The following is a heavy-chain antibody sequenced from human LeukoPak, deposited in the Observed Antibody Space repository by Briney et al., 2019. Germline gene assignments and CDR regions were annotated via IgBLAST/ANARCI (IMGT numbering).Heavy chain of an antibody. CDR1: GGSISSYY. V-gene: IGHV4-59*08. Sequence: SETLSLTCTVSGGSISSYYWSWIRQPPGKGLEWIGYIYYSGSTNYNPSLKSRVTISVDTSKNQFSLKLSSVTAADTAAYYCARQARVVPAAIRRGDIDYWGQGTLVTVSS. CDR2: IYYSGST. CDR3: ARQARVVPAAIRRGDIDY. J-gene: IGHJ4*02. D-gene: IGHD2-2*01.